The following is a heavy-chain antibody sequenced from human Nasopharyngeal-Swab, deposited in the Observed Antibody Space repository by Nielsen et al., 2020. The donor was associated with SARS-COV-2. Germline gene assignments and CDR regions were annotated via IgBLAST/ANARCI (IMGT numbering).Heavy chain of an antibody. J-gene: IGHJ4*02. V-gene: IGHV4-34*01. CDR3: ARGSQWLRYFDY. D-gene: IGHD5-12*01. Sequence: SETLSLTCAVYGGSFSGYYWSWIRQPPGKGLEWIGEISHSGSTNYNPSLKSRVTISVDTSKNQFSLKLSSVTAADTAVYYCARGSQWLRYFDYWGQGTLVTVSS. CDR2: ISHSGST. CDR1: GGSFSGYY.